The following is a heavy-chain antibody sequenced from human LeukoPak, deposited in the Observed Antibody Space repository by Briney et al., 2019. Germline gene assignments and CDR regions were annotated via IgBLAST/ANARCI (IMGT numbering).Heavy chain of an antibody. D-gene: IGHD1-7*01. CDR1: GYTFTGAY. V-gene: IGHV1-2*04. Sequence: ASVKVSCKASGYTFTGAYMHWVRQAPGQGLEWMGWINPNSGDTKYAPKFQGWVTMTRDTSISTAYMELSGLTSDDTAVYYCARDGNYGGYYYYMDVWGKGTTVTVSS. J-gene: IGHJ6*03. CDR3: ARDGNYGGYYYYMDV. CDR2: INPNSGDT.